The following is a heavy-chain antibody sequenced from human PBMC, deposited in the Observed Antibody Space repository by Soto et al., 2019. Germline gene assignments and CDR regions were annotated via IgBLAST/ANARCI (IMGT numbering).Heavy chain of an antibody. J-gene: IGHJ5*02. Sequence: QVQLVESGGDLVKPGGSLRLSCVASGFTFSDYSMTWIRQAPGKGLEWVSYISGSGRTIYYADSVKGRFTISRDNAKNSLYLQMNSLRAEDTAVYFCARASITMLAFDPWGQGTLVTVSS. CDR3: ARASITMLAFDP. V-gene: IGHV3-11*01. D-gene: IGHD3-10*02. CDR2: ISGSGRTI. CDR1: GFTFSDYS.